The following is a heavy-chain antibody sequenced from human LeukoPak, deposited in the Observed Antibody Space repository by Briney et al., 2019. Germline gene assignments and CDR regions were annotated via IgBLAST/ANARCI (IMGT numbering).Heavy chain of an antibody. CDR3: ARRIAAAGTGAFDI. J-gene: IGHJ3*02. CDR1: GGTFSSYA. V-gene: IGHV1-8*03. D-gene: IGHD6-13*01. CDR2: MNPNSGDT. Sequence: ASVKVSCKASGGTFSSYAISWVRQATGQGLEWMGWMNPNSGDTGYAQKFQGRVTITRNTSISTAYMELSSLRSEDTAVYYCARRIAAAGTGAFDIWGQGTMVTVSS.